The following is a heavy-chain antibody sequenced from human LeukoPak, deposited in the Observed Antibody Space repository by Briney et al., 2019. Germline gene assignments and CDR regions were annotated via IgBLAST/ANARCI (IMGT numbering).Heavy chain of an antibody. V-gene: IGHV1-8*01. CDR2: MNPNSGNT. CDR3: ARGRSSGWYYFYYGLDV. J-gene: IGHJ6*02. CDR1: GYTFTSYD. Sequence: ASVKVSCKASGYTFTSYDINWVRQATGQGLEWMGWMNPNSGNTGYAQKFQGRVTMTRNTSISTAYMELSSLRSEDTAVYYCARGRSSGWYYFYYGLDVWGQGTTVTVS. D-gene: IGHD6-19*01.